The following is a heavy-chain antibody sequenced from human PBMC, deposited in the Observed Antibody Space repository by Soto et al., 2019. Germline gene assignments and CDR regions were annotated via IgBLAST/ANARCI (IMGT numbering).Heavy chain of an antibody. Sequence: SPTLSLTCAISGDSASSNSAAWNWIGQSPSRGLEWLGRTYYRSKWYNDYAVSVKSRITINPDTSKNQFSLQLNSVTPEDTAVYYCAMYKPHIAAAGFDFWCQGPLVTVS. CDR3: AMYKPHIAAAGFDF. J-gene: IGHJ4*02. CDR2: TYYRSKWYN. V-gene: IGHV6-1*01. D-gene: IGHD6-13*01. CDR1: GDSASSNSAA.